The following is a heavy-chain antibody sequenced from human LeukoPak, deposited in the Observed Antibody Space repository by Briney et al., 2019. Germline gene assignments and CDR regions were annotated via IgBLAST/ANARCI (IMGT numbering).Heavy chain of an antibody. CDR1: GGSISSYY. V-gene: IGHV4-59*01. CDR3: ARGLTYYDILTGSQYYFDY. Sequence: SETLSLTCTVSGGSISSYYWSWIRQPPGKGLEWIGYIYYSGSTNYNPSLKSRVTISVDTSKNQFSLKLSSVAAADTAVYYCARGLTYYDILTGSQYYFDYWGQGTLVTVSS. D-gene: IGHD3-9*01. J-gene: IGHJ4*02. CDR2: IYYSGST.